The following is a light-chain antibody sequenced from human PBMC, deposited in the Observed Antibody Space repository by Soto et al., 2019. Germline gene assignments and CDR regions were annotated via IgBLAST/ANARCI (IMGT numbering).Light chain of an antibody. Sequence: EIVLTQSPDTLYLSPGERATLSCRASQSVSSALLAWYQQKPGQAPRLLIYRASTRATGIPDRFTGSGSGTDLTLTISRLEPEDFAVYYCQQYESSPLTFGGGTKVEIK. CDR3: QQYESSPLT. CDR2: RAS. V-gene: IGKV3-20*01. J-gene: IGKJ4*01. CDR1: QSVSSAL.